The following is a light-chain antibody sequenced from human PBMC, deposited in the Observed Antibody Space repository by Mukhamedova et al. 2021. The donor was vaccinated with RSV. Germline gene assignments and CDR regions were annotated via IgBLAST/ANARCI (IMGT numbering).Light chain of an antibody. J-gene: IGLJ3*02. V-gene: IGLV2-11*01. CDR2: DVN. CDR3: CSYAGWYRWV. CDR1: GSDIGGYNY. Sequence: GTGSDIGGYNYVSWYQQHPGTAPKLIIYDVNKRPSGVPDRFSGSKSGNTASLTISGLQAEDEADYYCCSYAGWYRWVFGGGTKVT.